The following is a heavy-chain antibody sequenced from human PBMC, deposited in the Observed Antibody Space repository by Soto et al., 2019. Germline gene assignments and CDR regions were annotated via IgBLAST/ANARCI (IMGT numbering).Heavy chain of an antibody. Sequence: PSETLSLTCTVSGDSISSTSYYWGWIRQPPGKGLEWIGSIYHSGSTYYNPSLKSRVTISVDRSKNQFSLKLSSVTAADTAVYYCARAQYCTNGVCSFPTDYYGMDVWGQGTTVTVSS. D-gene: IGHD2-8*01. CDR2: IYHSGST. CDR1: GDSISSTSYY. V-gene: IGHV4-39*07. J-gene: IGHJ6*02. CDR3: ARAQYCTNGVCSFPTDYYGMDV.